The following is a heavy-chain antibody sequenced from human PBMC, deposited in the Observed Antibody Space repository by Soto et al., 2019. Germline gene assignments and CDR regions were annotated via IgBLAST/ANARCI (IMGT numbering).Heavy chain of an antibody. J-gene: IGHJ3*02. D-gene: IGHD6-19*01. Sequence: SVKVSCKASGGTFSSYAISWVRQAPGQGLEWMGGIIPISGAANYAQKFQGRVTITADESTSTAYMELSSLRSEDTAVYYCARDIGHVKIAVAGTDPGPDAFDIWGQGTMVTVSS. CDR1: GGTFSSYA. CDR3: ARDIGHVKIAVAGTDPGPDAFDI. V-gene: IGHV1-69*13. CDR2: IIPISGAA.